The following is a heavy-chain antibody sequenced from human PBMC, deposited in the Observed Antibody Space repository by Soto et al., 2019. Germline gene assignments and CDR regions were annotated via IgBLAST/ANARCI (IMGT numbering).Heavy chain of an antibody. CDR3: ARDLRDIGAAARAFDI. J-gene: IGHJ3*02. D-gene: IGHD6-13*01. V-gene: IGHV3-23*01. CDR1: GFTFSSYA. CDR2: IGGSGGST. Sequence: GESLKISCAASGFTFSSYAMNWVRQAPGKGLEWVSVIGGSGGSTYYTDSMKGRFTISRDNSKNTLYLQMKSLRAEDTAVYYCARDLRDIGAAARAFDIWGQGTMVTVSS.